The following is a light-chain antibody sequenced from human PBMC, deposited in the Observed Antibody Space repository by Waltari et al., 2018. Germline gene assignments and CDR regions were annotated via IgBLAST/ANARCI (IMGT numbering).Light chain of an antibody. CDR1: QSVSRY. J-gene: IGKJ3*01. CDR3: LQHSDWPRFT. Sequence: DIVLSQSPATLSLSPGERAILSCRASQSVSRYFPLYQQKPGQAPRLLIYEASNRATGIPVRFSGSGSGTDFTLTISSLGPEDFAVYYCLQHSDWPRFTFGPGTKVDIK. V-gene: IGKV3-11*01. CDR2: EAS.